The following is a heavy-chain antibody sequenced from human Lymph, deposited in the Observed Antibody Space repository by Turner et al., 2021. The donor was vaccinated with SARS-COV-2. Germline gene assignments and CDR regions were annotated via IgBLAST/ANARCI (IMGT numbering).Heavy chain of an antibody. D-gene: IGHD6-13*01. V-gene: IGHV3-33*01. CDR3: ARDDINTLIAAAVPFDY. CDR1: GFTFSSYG. Sequence: QVRLVDTGGGVVQHRSSLRLYCAASGFTFSSYGMNWVRHAPGKGLEWVAVIWYDGSNKYYADSVKGRFTISRDNSKNTLYLQMNSLRAEDTAVYYCARDDINTLIAAAVPFDYWGQGTLVTVSS. J-gene: IGHJ4*02. CDR2: IWYDGSNK.